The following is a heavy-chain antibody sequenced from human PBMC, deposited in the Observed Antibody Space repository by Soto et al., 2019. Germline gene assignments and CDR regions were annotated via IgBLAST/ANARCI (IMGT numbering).Heavy chain of an antibody. D-gene: IGHD2-2*01. J-gene: IGHJ4*02. Sequence: GGSLRLSCAASGFTFSSYAMSWVRQAPGKGLEWVSAISGSGGSTYYADSVKGRFTISRDNSKNQLYLQMNSLRADDTAVYYCAKVPPLYCSSTSCYVFDYWGQGTLVTVSS. CDR2: ISGSGGST. V-gene: IGHV3-23*01. CDR1: GFTFSSYA. CDR3: AKVPPLYCSSTSCYVFDY.